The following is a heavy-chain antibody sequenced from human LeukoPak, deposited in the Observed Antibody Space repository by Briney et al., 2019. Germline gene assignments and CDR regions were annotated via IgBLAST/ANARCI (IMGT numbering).Heavy chain of an antibody. J-gene: IGHJ5*02. CDR3: ATGAYDSGTYNWFDP. CDR2: ISAYNGDT. CDR1: GYTFTSDG. D-gene: IGHD3-10*01. V-gene: IGHV1-18*04. Sequence: ASVKVSCKASGYTFTSDGISWVRQAPGQGLEWMGWISAYNGDTNYAQKLQGRVTMTTDTSTTTAYMELRSLRSDDTAVYYCATGAYDSGTYNWFDPWGQGTLVTVSS.